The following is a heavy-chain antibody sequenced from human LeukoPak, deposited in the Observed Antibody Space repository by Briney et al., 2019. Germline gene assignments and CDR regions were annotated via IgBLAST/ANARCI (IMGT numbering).Heavy chain of an antibody. CDR1: GGSFTGYY. J-gene: IGHJ3*02. V-gene: IGHV4-34*01. CDR2: INHSGSN. Sequence: PSETLSLTCAVYGGSFTGYYWSWIRQPPGKGLEWIGEINHSGSNNYNPCPKSRVTISVYTSKTQFSLKLSSVAAADTAVYYCAARRHAFDIWGQGTMVTVSS. CDR3: AARRHAFDI.